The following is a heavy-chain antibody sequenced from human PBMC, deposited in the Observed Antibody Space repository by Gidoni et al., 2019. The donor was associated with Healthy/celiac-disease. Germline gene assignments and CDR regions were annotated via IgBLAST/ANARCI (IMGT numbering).Heavy chain of an antibody. Sequence: QVQLVQSGAEVKKPGSSVKVSCKASGGPFSSYAISWVRQAPGHGLEWMGGIIPIFGTANYAQKFQGRVTITADESTSTAYMELSSLRSEDTAVYYCAGRVDPGYCSSTSCYTRGYYYYGMDVWGQGTTVTVSS. D-gene: IGHD2-2*02. CDR3: AGRVDPGYCSSTSCYTRGYYYYGMDV. CDR1: GGPFSSYA. J-gene: IGHJ6*02. CDR2: IIPIFGTA. V-gene: IGHV1-69*01.